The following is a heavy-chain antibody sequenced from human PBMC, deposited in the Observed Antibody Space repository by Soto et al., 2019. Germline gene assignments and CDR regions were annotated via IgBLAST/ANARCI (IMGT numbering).Heavy chain of an antibody. J-gene: IGHJ4*02. V-gene: IGHV3-23*01. CDR1: GFTFSNYA. Sequence: GGSLRLSCAVSGFTFSNYAMSWVRLAPGKGLEWVSAVSGSGSSTYYADSVKGRFTISRDNSKDTVYLQMNSLRAEDTAVYYCARTLSPQDDTATVPTYWGQGTLVTVSS. CDR3: ARTLSPQDDTATVPTY. D-gene: IGHD5-18*01. CDR2: VSGSGSST.